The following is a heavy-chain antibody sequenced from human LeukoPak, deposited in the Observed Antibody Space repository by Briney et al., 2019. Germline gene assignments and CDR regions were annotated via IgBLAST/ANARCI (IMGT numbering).Heavy chain of an antibody. Sequence: GRSQRLSCAASGFTFDDYGMSWVRQAPGKGLEWVSDINWTGGSTGYADSVKGRFTISRDNAKNSLYLQMNSLRAEDTALYYCARGKEEFDYWGQGTLVTVSS. CDR1: GFTFDDYG. CDR2: INWTGGST. V-gene: IGHV3-20*04. J-gene: IGHJ4*02. CDR3: ARGKEEFDY.